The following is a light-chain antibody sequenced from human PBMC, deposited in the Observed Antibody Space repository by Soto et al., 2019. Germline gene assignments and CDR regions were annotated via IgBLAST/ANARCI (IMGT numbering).Light chain of an antibody. CDR3: SSWDDNLDAVV. V-gene: IGLV1-44*01. J-gene: IGLJ1*01. CDR1: SSNIGSNT. Sequence: QSVLTQPPSASGTPGQRVTISCSGSSSNIGSNTVNWYQQLPGTAPKPLIYTNDQRPSGVPDRFSGSRSGTSASLAISGLQFEDEADYHCSSWDDNLDAVVFGAGTKVTVL. CDR2: TND.